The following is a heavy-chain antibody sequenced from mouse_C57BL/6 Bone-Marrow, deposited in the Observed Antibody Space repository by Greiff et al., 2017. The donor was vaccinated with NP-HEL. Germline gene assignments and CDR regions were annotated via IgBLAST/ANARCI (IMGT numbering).Heavy chain of an antibody. D-gene: IGHD1-1*01. CDR2: IDPSDSYT. CDR3: AAYDYGRESYWYFEV. Sequence: QVQLQQPGAELVRPGTSVKLSCKASGYTFTSYWMHWVKQRPGHGLEWIGVIDPSDSYTNYNQKFKGKATLTVDTSSSTAYMQRSSLTYEDSADYYCAAYDYGRESYWYFEVWGTGTTVTVSS. V-gene: IGHV1-59*01. CDR1: GYTFTSYW. J-gene: IGHJ1*03.